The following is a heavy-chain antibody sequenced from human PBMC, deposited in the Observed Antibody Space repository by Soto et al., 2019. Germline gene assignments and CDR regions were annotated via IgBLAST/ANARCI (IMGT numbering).Heavy chain of an antibody. V-gene: IGHV2-5*02. CDR3: AHAFGGTSWPNDAFDV. CDR1: GFPFSADAVG. D-gene: IGHD3-16*01. Sequence: HITLKESGPTLVKPTQTLTLTCIFSGFPFSADAVGVGWILQPPGKTLEWLALIYRDDDTRCRPSLKSRLTIPKDSSKNLGVLTMTNMDPLDTATYYCAHAFGGTSWPNDAFDVWGQGTVVTVSS. J-gene: IGHJ3*01. CDR2: IYRDDDT.